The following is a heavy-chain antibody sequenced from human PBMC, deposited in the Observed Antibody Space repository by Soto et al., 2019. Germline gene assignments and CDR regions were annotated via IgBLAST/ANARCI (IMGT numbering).Heavy chain of an antibody. D-gene: IGHD3-9*01. V-gene: IGHV3-33*01. CDR1: GFTFSSYG. Sequence: PGGSLRLSCAASGFTFSSYGMHWVRQAPGKGLEWVAVIWYDGSNKYYADSVKGRFTISRDNSKNTLYLQMNSLRAEDTAVYYCPRDTRTYYDILTGYYDFDYWGQGTLVTVSS. CDR2: IWYDGSNK. J-gene: IGHJ4*02. CDR3: PRDTRTYYDILTGYYDFDY.